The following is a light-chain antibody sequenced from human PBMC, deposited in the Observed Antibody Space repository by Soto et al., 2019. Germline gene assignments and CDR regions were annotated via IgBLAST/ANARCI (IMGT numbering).Light chain of an antibody. CDR3: QQGYTSAIT. Sequence: DIQMTQSPSSLAASVGDRVNITCRASQSISSYLNWYQQKPGKAPKLLIYAASSLQSGVPSRFSGSGSGTDFTLTVNSLQPEDFATYYCQQGYTSAITFGQGTRLEIK. CDR2: AAS. V-gene: IGKV1-39*01. CDR1: QSISSY. J-gene: IGKJ5*01.